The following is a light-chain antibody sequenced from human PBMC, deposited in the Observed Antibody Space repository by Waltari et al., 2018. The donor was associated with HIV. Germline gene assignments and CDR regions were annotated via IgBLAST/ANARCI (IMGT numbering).Light chain of an antibody. CDR3: AAWDDSLNGWV. CDR1: SSNIGGNT. CDR2: DNN. V-gene: IGLV1-44*01. Sequence: QRVTISCSGSSSNIGGNTINWYQQLPGTAPKLLIFDNNQRPSGVPDRFSGSKSGSSASLAIGGLQSEDEADYFCAAWDDSLNGWVFGGGTKLTVL. J-gene: IGLJ3*02.